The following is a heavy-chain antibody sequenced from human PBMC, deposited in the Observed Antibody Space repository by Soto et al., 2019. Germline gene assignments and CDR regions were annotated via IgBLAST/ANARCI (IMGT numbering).Heavy chain of an antibody. D-gene: IGHD3-10*01. CDR3: ARAAPGGPQGAPPDM. CDR1: GYRFSSYW. J-gene: IGHJ4*02. V-gene: IGHV5-51*01. CDR2: ISPDDSET. Sequence: PGESLKISCKASGYRFSSYWIGWVRQKPGKGLEWMGIISPDDSETKYSPSFQGQVIISVERSINTVSLHWSSLKASDSDMYYCARAAPGGPQGAPPDMGGQGTLVTVSS.